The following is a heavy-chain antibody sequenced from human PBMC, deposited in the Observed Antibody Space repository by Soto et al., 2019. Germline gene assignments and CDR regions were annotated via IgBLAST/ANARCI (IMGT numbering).Heavy chain of an antibody. CDR1: GFTFEDYT. V-gene: IGHV3-9*01. Sequence: EVQLVESGGGSVQPGGSLRLSCSASGFTFEDYTMHWVRQIQGGGLEWVSHITLNGGDIGYADSVKGRFSISRDKAKNSLYLQINTLRPEDTAFYYCATNMNNFAYNAFTPFASWGQGTLVTVSS. CDR3: ATNMNNFAYNAFTPFAS. J-gene: IGHJ5*01. CDR2: ITLNGGDI. D-gene: IGHD1-1*01.